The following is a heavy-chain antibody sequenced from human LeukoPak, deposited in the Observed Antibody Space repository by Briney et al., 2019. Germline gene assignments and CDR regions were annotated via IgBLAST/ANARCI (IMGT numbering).Heavy chain of an antibody. J-gene: IGHJ4*02. Sequence: GGSLRLSCAASGFTVSSIYMSWFRQAPGKGLEWVAGISYDGSSKYYVDSVKGRFTISRDNSRNTLYLQMDSLRAEDTALYYCAKGTYSAYNSGCAYWGQGTLVTVSS. CDR2: ISYDGSSK. CDR3: AKGTYSAYNSGCAY. V-gene: IGHV3-30*18. D-gene: IGHD5-12*01. CDR1: GFTVSSIY.